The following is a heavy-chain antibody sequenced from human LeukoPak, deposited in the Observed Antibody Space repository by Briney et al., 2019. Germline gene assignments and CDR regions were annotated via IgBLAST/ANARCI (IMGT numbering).Heavy chain of an antibody. Sequence: SETLSLTCTVSGGPINSFYWSWIRQPPGKGLEWIGCISYSGSTSYNPSLKSRVTISVDTSKNQFSLKLSSVTAADTAVYYCARAAAAYYYDSSGYRPPYYFDYWGQGTLVTVSS. CDR3: ARAAAAYYYDSSGYRPPYYFDY. J-gene: IGHJ4*02. V-gene: IGHV4-59*01. CDR2: ISYSGST. CDR1: GGPINSFY. D-gene: IGHD3-22*01.